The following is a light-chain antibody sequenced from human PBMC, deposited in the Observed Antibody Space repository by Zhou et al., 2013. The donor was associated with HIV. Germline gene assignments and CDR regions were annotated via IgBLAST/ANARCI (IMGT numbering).Light chain of an antibody. CDR3: QHRGPWPWT. J-gene: IGKJ1*01. V-gene: IGKV3D-20*02. CDR1: QTVTGSH. CDR2: GAS. Sequence: EIVLTQSPGTLSLSPGERATLSCRTSQTVTGSHLAWYQQKPGQAPRLLMYGASTRATGIPDRFSGSGSGTDFTLTISRLETEDFAVYYCQHRGPWPWTFGQGTKVDMK.